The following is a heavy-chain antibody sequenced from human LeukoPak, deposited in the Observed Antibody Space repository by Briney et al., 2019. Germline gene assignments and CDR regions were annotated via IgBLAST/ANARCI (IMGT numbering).Heavy chain of an antibody. CDR3: AKDYIQLWPQYYFDY. CDR1: GFTFSSYA. D-gene: IGHD5-18*01. V-gene: IGHV3-23*01. Sequence: GGSLKLSCAASGFTFSSYAMSWVRQAPGKGLEWVSAISGSGGSTYYADSVKGRFTISRDNSKNTLYLQMNSLRAEDTAVYYCAKDYIQLWPQYYFDYWGQGTLVTVSS. J-gene: IGHJ4*02. CDR2: ISGSGGST.